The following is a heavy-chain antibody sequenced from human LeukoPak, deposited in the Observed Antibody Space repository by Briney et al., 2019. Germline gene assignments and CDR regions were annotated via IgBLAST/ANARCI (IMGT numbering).Heavy chain of an antibody. V-gene: IGHV3-30*18. D-gene: IGHD3-22*01. Sequence: GGSLRLSCAASGFTFSSYGMHWVRQAPGKGLEWVAVISYDGSNKYYADSVKGRFTISRDNSKNTLYLQMNSLRAEDTAVYYCAKDRAYYYDSSGYYNFDYWGQGTLVTVSS. CDR3: AKDRAYYYDSSGYYNFDY. CDR1: GFTFSSYG. CDR2: ISYDGSNK. J-gene: IGHJ4*02.